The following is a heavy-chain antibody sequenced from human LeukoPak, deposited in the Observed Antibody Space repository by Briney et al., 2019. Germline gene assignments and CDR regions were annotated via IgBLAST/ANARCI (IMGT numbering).Heavy chain of an antibody. CDR2: IYSGGDT. D-gene: IGHD5-24*01. J-gene: IGHJ4*02. CDR1: GVTVSNNF. V-gene: IGHV3-66*01. Sequence: PGGSLRLSCAASGVTVSNNFTLWVRQAPGKGLEWVSLIYSGGDTHYADSVKGRFTISRDNSKNTLYLQMNNLRAEDTAVYYCARDPPAVAINTYGWGQGTLVTVSS. CDR3: ARDPPAVAINTYG.